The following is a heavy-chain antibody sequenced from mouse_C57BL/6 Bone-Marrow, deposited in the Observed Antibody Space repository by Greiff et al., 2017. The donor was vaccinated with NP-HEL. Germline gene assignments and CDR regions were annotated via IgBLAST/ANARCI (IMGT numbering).Heavy chain of an antibody. V-gene: IGHV1-7*01. J-gene: IGHJ1*03. CDR1: GYTFTSYW. Sequence: QVQLQQSGAELAKPGASVKLSCKASGYTFTSYWMNWVNQRPGQGLEWIGYINPSSGYTKYNQKFKDKATLTADKSSSTAYMQLSSLTYEDSAVYFCARRGLWYFDVWGTGTTVTVSS. CDR3: ARRGLWYFDV. CDR2: INPSSGYT. D-gene: IGHD3-3*01.